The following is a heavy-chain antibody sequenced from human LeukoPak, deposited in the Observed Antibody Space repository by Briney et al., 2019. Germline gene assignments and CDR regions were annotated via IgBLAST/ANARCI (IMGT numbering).Heavy chain of an antibody. CDR1: GGSFSGYY. CDR2: INHSGST. Sequence: PSETLSLTCAVYGGSFSGYYWSWIGQPPGKGLEWIGEINHSGSTNYNPSLKSRVTISVDTSKNQFSLKLSSVTAADTAVYYCARGVRAIYWGQGTLVTVSS. J-gene: IGHJ4*02. CDR3: ARGVRAIY. V-gene: IGHV4-34*01. D-gene: IGHD2-2*01.